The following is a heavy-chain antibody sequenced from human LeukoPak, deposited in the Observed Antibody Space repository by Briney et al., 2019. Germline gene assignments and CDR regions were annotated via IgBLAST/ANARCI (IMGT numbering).Heavy chain of an antibody. CDR1: EFTVSSNY. Sequence: PGGSLRLSCAASEFTVSSNYMSWVRQAPGKGLEWVSVIYSGGRTYYADSVKGRFTISRDNSKNTLYLQMNSLRAEDTAVYYCARDPEGGNVRYFQHWGQGTLVTVSS. J-gene: IGHJ1*01. CDR3: ARDPEGGNVRYFQH. V-gene: IGHV3-53*01. D-gene: IGHD4-23*01. CDR2: IYSGGRT.